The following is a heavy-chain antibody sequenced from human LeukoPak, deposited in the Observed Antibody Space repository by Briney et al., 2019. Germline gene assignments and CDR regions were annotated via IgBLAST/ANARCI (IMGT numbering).Heavy chain of an antibody. CDR2: IRYDGSNK. Sequence: GGSLRLSCAASGFTFSSYAMSWVRQAPGKGLEWVTFIRYDGSNKYYADSVKGRFTISRDNSKNTLYLQMNSLRAEDTAVYYCAKVRGYCSGGNCHWDYWGQGTLVTVSS. CDR1: GFTFSSYA. V-gene: IGHV3-30*02. J-gene: IGHJ4*02. CDR3: AKVRGYCSGGNCHWDY. D-gene: IGHD2-15*01.